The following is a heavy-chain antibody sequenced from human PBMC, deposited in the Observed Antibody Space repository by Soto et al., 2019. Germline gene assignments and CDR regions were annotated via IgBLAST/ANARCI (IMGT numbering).Heavy chain of an antibody. J-gene: IGHJ6*03. CDR3: ARTITIFGQRYYYYMDV. D-gene: IGHD3-3*01. V-gene: IGHV4-59*01. CDR1: GGSISSYY. CDR2: IYYSGST. Sequence: KPSETLSLTCTVSGGSISSYYWSWIRQPPGKGLEWIGYIYYSGSTNYNPSLKSRVTISVDTSKNQFSLKLSSVTAADTAVYYCARTITIFGQRYYYYMDVWGKGTTVTVSS.